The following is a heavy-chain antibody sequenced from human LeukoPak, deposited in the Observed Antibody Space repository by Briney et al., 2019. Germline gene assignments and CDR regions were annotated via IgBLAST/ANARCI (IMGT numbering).Heavy chain of an antibody. Sequence: PGGSLRLSCAASGFTFSSDYMSWVRQAPGKGLEWVSVIYSGGRTYYSDSVKGRFTISRDNSKNTLYLQMNSLRAEDTAVYYCARDSPGVTKGGFVYWGQGTLVTVSS. J-gene: IGHJ4*02. V-gene: IGHV3-53*01. D-gene: IGHD4-17*01. CDR1: GFTFSSDY. CDR3: ARDSPGVTKGGFVY. CDR2: IYSGGRT.